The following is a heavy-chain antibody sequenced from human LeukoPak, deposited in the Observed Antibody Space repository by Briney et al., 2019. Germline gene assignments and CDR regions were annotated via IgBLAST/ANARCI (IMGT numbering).Heavy chain of an antibody. CDR1: GFTFSSFA. V-gene: IGHV3-30*01. J-gene: IGHJ6*03. CDR2: ISYDGGNK. D-gene: IGHD1-1*01. CDR3: ARDQTEYYYYYYMDV. Sequence: GGSLRLSCAASGFTFSSFAMHWVRQAPGKGLEWVAVISYDGGNKYYADSVKGRFTISRDNSKNTLYLQMNTLRAEDTAMYYCARDQTEYYYYYYMDVWGKGTTVTVSS.